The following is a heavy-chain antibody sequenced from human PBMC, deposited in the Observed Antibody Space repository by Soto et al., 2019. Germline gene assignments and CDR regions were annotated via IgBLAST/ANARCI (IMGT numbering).Heavy chain of an antibody. J-gene: IGHJ6*02. V-gene: IGHV1-2*02. Sequence: ASVKVSCKASGYTFTGYYMHWVRQAPGQGLEWMGWINPNSGGTNYAQKFQGRVTMTTDPSTSTAYMELSSLRSDDTAVYYCARARAPGGGFPYYYGMDVWGQGPTVTVSS. CDR2: INPNSGGT. CDR1: GYTFTGYY. D-gene: IGHD3-10*01. CDR3: ARARAPGGGFPYYYGMDV.